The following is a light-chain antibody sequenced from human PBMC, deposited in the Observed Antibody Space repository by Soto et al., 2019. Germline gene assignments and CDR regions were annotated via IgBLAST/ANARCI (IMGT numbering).Light chain of an antibody. CDR2: EVS. J-gene: IGKJ1*01. CDR1: QILLHSDGQTY. CDR3: KKSRKLTRT. V-gene: IGKV2D-29*01. Sequence: DIVMSQTPLSLSVTPGQPASISCKSSQILLHSDGQTYLYWYLQKPVQPPQLLIYEVSNRFSGVPEKIIYSGSGTKFTPEIRRVEAEDVGVNYCKKSRKLTRTFGQGTKVDIK.